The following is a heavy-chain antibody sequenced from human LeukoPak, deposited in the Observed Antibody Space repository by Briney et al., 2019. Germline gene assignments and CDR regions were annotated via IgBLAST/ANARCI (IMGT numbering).Heavy chain of an antibody. V-gene: IGHV4-61*02. D-gene: IGHD3-10*01. CDR2: VYTSGNT. CDR3: ARGGGRNWFDP. J-gene: IGHJ5*02. Sequence: SETLSLTCSVSGGSISSGSYYWSWIRQPAGKGLEWIGRVYTSGNTNYNPSLKSRVTISLDTSKNQFSLKLSSVTAADTAMYYSARGGGRNWFDPWGQGTLVTVSS. CDR1: GGSISSGSYY.